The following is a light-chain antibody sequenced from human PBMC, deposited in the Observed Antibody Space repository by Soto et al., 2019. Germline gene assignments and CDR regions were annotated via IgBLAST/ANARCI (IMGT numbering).Light chain of an antibody. J-gene: IGLJ1*01. V-gene: IGLV2-23*01. Sequence: QSVLTQPASVSGSPGQSITISCTGTSSDVGSYNLVSWYQQHPGKAPKLMIYEGSKRPSGVSNRFSGSKSGNTASLTISGLQAEDESDYYCCSYAGISISSGFGSGTKVTVL. CDR3: CSYAGISISSG. CDR1: SSDVGSYNL. CDR2: EGS.